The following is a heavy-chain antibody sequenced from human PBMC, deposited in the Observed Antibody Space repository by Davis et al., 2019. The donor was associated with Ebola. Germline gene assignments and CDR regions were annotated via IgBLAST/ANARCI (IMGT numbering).Heavy chain of an antibody. CDR1: GGTFSNYA. CDR3: ARERRSSGYQFDS. D-gene: IGHD3-22*01. J-gene: IGHJ4*02. Sequence: SVKVSCKASGGTFSNYAFSWVRQAPGQGLEWMGGIIPIFGTTHYAQKFQGRVTITADKSTSTAYMELSSLTSEDTAIYYCARERRSSGYQFDSWGPGTLVTVSS. V-gene: IGHV1-69*06. CDR2: IIPIFGTT.